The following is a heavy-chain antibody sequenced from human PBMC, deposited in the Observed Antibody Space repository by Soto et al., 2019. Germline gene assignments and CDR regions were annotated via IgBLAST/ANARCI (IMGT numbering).Heavy chain of an antibody. CDR1: GFAFSSYE. CDR2: ISSSSSSI. V-gene: IGHV3-48*03. D-gene: IGHD5-18*01. Sequence: GGSLRLSCAASGFAFSSYEMNWVRLAPGKGLEWVSYISSSSSSIDYADSVKGRFTISRDNAKGSLYLQMNSLRAEDTAVYYCARDRYIPPTGIFDCWGQGTLVTVSS. J-gene: IGHJ4*02. CDR3: ARDRYIPPTGIFDC.